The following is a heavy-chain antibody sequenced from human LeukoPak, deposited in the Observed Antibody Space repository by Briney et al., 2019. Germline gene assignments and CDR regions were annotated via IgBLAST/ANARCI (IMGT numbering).Heavy chain of an antibody. CDR2: IYYSGST. CDR1: GGSISSYY. V-gene: IGHV4-59*01. CDR3: ARDLKGYSGYDFGY. J-gene: IGHJ4*02. Sequence: SETLSLTCTVSGGSISSYYWSWIRQPPGKGLEWIGYIYYSGSTNYNPSLKSRVTISVDTSKNQFSLKLSSVTAADTAVYYCARDLKGYSGYDFGYWGQGTLVTVSS. D-gene: IGHD5-12*01.